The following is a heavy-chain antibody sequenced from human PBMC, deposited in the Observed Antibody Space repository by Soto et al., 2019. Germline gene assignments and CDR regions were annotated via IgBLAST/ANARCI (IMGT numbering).Heavy chain of an antibody. J-gene: IGHJ4*02. V-gene: IGHV3-15*01. Sequence: GGSLRLSCAASGFTFSNAWMSWVRQAPGKGLEWVGRIRSKTDGGTTDYAAPVKGRFTISRDDSKNTLYLQMNSLKTEDTAVYYCTTDIFRRGSLDYWGQGTLVTVSS. CDR3: TTDIFRRGSLDY. D-gene: IGHD1-26*01. CDR1: GFTFSNAW. CDR2: IRSKTDGGTT.